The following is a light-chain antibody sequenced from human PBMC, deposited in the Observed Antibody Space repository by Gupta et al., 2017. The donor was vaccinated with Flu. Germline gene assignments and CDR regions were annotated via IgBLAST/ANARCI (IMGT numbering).Light chain of an antibody. V-gene: IGKV3-11*01. CDR1: ESVSSY. J-gene: IGKJ5*01. CDR3: QQRSNWPPT. Sequence: EIVLTQSPATLSLSPGERATHSCRASESVSSYLAWYQQKPGQAPRLLIYDASNWATGIPARFSGSGSGTDFTLTISSLEPEDFAVYYCQQRSNWPPTFGQGTRLEIK. CDR2: DAS.